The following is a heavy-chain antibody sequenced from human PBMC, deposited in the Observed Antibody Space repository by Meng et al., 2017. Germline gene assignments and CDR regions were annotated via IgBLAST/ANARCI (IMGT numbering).Heavy chain of an antibody. D-gene: IGHD3-10*01. V-gene: IGHV4-39*07. Sequence: ESLKISCTVSGGSISSSSYYWGWIRQPPGKGLEWIGSTYYSGSTYYNPSLKSRVTISVDTSKNQFSLKLSSVTAADTAVYYCARDRSLWFGELLPLWFDPWGQGTLVTVSS. CDR2: TYYSGST. CDR3: ARDRSLWFGELLPLWFDP. J-gene: IGHJ5*02. CDR1: GGSISSSSYY.